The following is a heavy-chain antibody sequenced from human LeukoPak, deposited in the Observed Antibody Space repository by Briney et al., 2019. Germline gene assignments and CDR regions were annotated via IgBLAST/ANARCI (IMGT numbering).Heavy chain of an antibody. D-gene: IGHD2-2*01. Sequence: PSETLSLTCTVSGGSISSSSYYWGWIRQPPGKGLEWIGSIYYSGSTYYNPSLKSRVTISVDTSKNQFSLKLSSVTAADTAVYYCARVEYQLLYDYYMDVWGKGTTVTVSS. J-gene: IGHJ6*03. V-gene: IGHV4-39*01. CDR1: GGSISSSSYY. CDR2: IYYSGST. CDR3: ARVEYQLLYDYYMDV.